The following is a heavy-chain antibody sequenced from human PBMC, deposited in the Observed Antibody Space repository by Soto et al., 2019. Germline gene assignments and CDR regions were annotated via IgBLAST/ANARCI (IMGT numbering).Heavy chain of an antibody. Sequence: GGSLRLSCAASGFTFSSYGMHWVRQAPGKGLEWVAVIWYDGSNKYYADSVKGRFTISRDNSKNTLYLQMNSLRAEDTAVYYCARVKDTAMVDYYYYGMDVWGQGTTVTVSS. V-gene: IGHV3-33*01. J-gene: IGHJ6*02. CDR2: IWYDGSNK. CDR1: GFTFSSYG. D-gene: IGHD5-18*01. CDR3: ARVKDTAMVDYYYYGMDV.